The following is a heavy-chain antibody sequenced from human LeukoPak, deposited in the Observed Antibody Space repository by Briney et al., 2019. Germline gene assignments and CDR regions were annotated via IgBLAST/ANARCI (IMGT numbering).Heavy chain of an antibody. CDR3: ARDLEGIVGAVDY. CDR2: INPSGGST. D-gene: IGHD1-26*01. V-gene: IGHV1-46*01. J-gene: IGHJ4*02. CDR1: GYTFTSHY. Sequence: ASVKVSCKASGYTFTSHYMHWVRQAPGQEPECTGIINPSGGSTSYAQKFQGRVTMTRDTSTSTVYMELSSLRSEDTAVYYCARDLEGIVGAVDYWGQGTLVTVSS.